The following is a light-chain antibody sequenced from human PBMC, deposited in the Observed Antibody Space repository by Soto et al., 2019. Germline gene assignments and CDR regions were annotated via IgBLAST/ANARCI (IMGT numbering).Light chain of an antibody. CDR2: DNH. CDR3: VTWQSSGSVV. J-gene: IGLJ3*02. Sequence: QSALTQPPSVSAAPGQKVTISCSGSASNIGSNYVCWYQHLPGTAPKLLIYDNHKRPSGIPDRFSGSKSGTSATLGISGLQPGDEADYYCVTWQSSGSVVFGGGTQLTVL. CDR1: ASNIGSNY. V-gene: IGLV1-51*01.